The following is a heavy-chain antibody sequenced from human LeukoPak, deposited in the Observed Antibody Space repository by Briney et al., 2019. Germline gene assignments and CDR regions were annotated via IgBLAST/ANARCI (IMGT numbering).Heavy chain of an antibody. CDR1: GYTFTSYD. D-gene: IGHD2-2*01. J-gene: IGHJ5*02. Sequence: ASVKVSCKASGYTFTSYDINWVRQATGQGLEWMGWMNPNSGNTGYAQKFQGRVTMTRNTSISTAYMELSSLRSEDTAVYYCASRWALGGDCSSTSCMRFDPWGQGTLVTVSS. CDR3: ASRWALGGDCSSTSCMRFDP. CDR2: MNPNSGNT. V-gene: IGHV1-8*01.